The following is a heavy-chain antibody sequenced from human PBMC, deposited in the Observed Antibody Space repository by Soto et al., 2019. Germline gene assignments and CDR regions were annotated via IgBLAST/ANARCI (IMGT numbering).Heavy chain of an antibody. V-gene: IGHV4-31*03. Sequence: QVQLQESGPGLVKPSQTLSLTCTVSGGSISSGGYYWSWIRQHPGKGLEGIGYIYYSGSTYYNPSLKSRVTMPVDPSKNQCSRKLSSVTAGDTAVYYGALATILLWFGELSQYYFAYWGQGTLVTFSS. J-gene: IGHJ4*02. CDR3: ALATILLWFGELSQYYFAY. CDR2: IYYSGST. CDR1: GGSISSGGYY. D-gene: IGHD3-10*01.